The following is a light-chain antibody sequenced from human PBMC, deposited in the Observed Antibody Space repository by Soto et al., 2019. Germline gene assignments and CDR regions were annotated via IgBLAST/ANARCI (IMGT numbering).Light chain of an antibody. J-gene: IGKJ5*01. Sequence: DIQLTQSPSFLSTSVGDRVTITCRASQGISGYLAWYQQKPGKAPKLLIYAASTLETGVPTRFSGTGSGTEFTLTISSLQPEDFATYYCQQLNTFPLTFGQGTRLEIK. V-gene: IGKV1-9*01. CDR3: QQLNTFPLT. CDR2: AAS. CDR1: QGISGY.